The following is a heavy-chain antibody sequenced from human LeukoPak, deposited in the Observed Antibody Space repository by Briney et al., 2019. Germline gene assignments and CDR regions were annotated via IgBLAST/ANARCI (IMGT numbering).Heavy chain of an antibody. CDR3: ARRGYSGYDYYYYYYMDV. J-gene: IGHJ6*03. Sequence: GESLKISCKGSGYSFTSYWIGWVRQMPGKGLEWMGIIYPGDSDTRYSPSFQGQVTISADKSISTAYLQWSSLKASDTAMYYCARRGYSGYDYYYYYYMDVWGKGTTVTVSS. CDR1: GYSFTSYW. D-gene: IGHD5-12*01. CDR2: IYPGDSDT. V-gene: IGHV5-51*01.